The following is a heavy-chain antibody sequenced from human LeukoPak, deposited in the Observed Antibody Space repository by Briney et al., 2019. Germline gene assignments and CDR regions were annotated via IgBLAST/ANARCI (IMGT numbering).Heavy chain of an antibody. CDR2: IYPGDSDT. J-gene: IGHJ3*02. CDR1: GYRFTSYW. V-gene: IGHV5-51*01. CDR3: ARQGPPRDGYNYVEAFDI. D-gene: IGHD5-24*01. Sequence: PGGSLQISCQGSGYRFTSYWIGGAGRMTGKGLEWMGIIYPGDSDTRYSPSFQGQVTISADKSISPAYLQWSSLKASDTAMYYCARQGPPRDGYNYVEAFDIWGQGTMVTVSS.